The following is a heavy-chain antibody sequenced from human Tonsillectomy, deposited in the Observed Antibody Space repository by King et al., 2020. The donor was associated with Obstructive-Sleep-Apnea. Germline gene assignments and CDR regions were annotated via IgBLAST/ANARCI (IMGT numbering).Heavy chain of an antibody. CDR2: IYPNSGGT. J-gene: IGHJ4*02. CDR1: GYTFTGYY. V-gene: IGHV1-2*02. CDR3: ARASDYGDFGY. D-gene: IGHD4-17*01. Sequence: HVQLVESGAEVKKPGASVKVSCKASGYTFTGYYMHWVRQAPGQGLEWMGWIYPNSGGTNYAQKFQGRVTMTRDTSISTAYMDLSRLKSDDTAVYYCARASDYGDFGYWGQGTLVTVSS.